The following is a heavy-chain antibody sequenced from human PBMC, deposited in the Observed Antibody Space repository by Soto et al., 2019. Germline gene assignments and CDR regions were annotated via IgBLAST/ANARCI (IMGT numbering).Heavy chain of an antibody. J-gene: IGHJ4*02. D-gene: IGHD1-20*01. CDR1: GFSISDSRVG. Sequence: QITLEESGPSLVRPTQTLTLTCSFSGFSISDSRVGVGWIRQPPGKALECLSFTYWDDDHRFNPSLRSRLTVAKDAAKCLVLLLMTNMDPVDTATYFCALRRGGYNWYGGYFDYCCQGILVPVSS. CDR2: TYWDDDH. V-gene: IGHV2-5*02. CDR3: ALRRGGYNWYGGYFDY.